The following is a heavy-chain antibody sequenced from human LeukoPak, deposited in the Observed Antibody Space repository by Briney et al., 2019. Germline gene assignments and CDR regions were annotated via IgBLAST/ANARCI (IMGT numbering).Heavy chain of an antibody. D-gene: IGHD3-22*01. V-gene: IGHV3-23*01. CDR1: GFTFSSYA. Sequence: GGSLRLSCAASGFTFSSYAMSWVRQAPGKGLEWVSAISGSGGSTYYADSVKGRFTISRDNSKNTLYLQMNSLRAEDTAVYYCAKDRSPGLYYYDSSGYWSAWGQGNLVTVSS. CDR3: AKDRSPGLYYYDSSGYWSA. J-gene: IGHJ5*02. CDR2: ISGSGGST.